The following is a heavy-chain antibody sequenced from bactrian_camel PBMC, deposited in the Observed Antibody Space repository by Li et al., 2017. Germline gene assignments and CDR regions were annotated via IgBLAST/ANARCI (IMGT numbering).Heavy chain of an antibody. CDR3: VADCELRYGHFDFNIGS. CDR1: GQTFSRNC. D-gene: IGHD2*01. J-gene: IGHJ4*01. CDR2: MYSGESST. V-gene: IGHV3S1*01. Sequence: VASGGGSVQTGGSLRLSCAISGQTFSRNCMAWFRQAPGKEREGVAQMYSGESSTYYADSVKGRFTISHDNAKRTLYLQMNSLKPEDTAMYYRVADCELRYGHFDFNIGSRGQGTQVTVS.